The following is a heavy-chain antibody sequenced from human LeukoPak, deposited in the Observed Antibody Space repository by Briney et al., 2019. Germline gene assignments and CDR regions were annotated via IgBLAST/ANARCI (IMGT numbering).Heavy chain of an antibody. CDR2: AGWVGGTT. D-gene: IGHD3-10*02. CDR1: GFTFDRYT. Sequence: GGSLRLSCATSGFTFDRYTIHWVRQAPGKGLEWVSLAGWVGGTTYYSDSVRGRFTVSRDSGKNSVYLQMNSLTTDDTAFYFCAKELDTMFFDYWGQGALVTVSS. J-gene: IGHJ4*02. V-gene: IGHV3-43*01. CDR3: AKELDTMFFDY.